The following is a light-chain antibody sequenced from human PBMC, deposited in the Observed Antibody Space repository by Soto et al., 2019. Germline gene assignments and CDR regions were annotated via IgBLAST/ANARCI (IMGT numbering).Light chain of an antibody. CDR3: RQSYSTPWT. CDR1: QSISSY. Sequence: DMQVSRAPSARCSCGGASVTITCRASQSISSYLNWYQQKPGKAPKLLIYAASSLQSGVPSRFSGSGSGTDFTLTISSLQPEDFATYYCRQSYSTPWTFGQGTRVEIK. CDR2: AAS. J-gene: IGKJ1*01. V-gene: IGKV1-39*01.